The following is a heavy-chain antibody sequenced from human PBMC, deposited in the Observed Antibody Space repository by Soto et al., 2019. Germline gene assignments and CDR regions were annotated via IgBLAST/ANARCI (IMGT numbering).Heavy chain of an antibody. CDR2: INHSGST. CDR1: GGSFSGYY. CDR3: ARGRGVRDGRLDY. J-gene: IGHJ4*02. D-gene: IGHD3-10*01. V-gene: IGHV4-34*01. Sequence: SETLSLTCAVYGGSFSGYYWSWIRQPPGKGLEWIGEINHSGSTNYNPSLKSRVTISVDTSKNQFSLKLCSVTAADTAVYYCARGRGVRDGRLDYWGQGTLVTVSS.